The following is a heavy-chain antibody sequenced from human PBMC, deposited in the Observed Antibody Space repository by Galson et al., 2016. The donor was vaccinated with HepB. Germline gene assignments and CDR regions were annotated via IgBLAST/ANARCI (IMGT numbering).Heavy chain of an antibody. J-gene: IGHJ4*02. D-gene: IGHD1-1*01. CDR2: TGNKANSYTT. Sequence: SLRLSCAASGFTFSDHYMDWVRQAPGKGLEWVGRTGNKANSYTTEYAASVKGRFTISRDDSKNSLYLQMNSLKTEDTAVYYCATGATGTTDYWDQGTLVTVSS. V-gene: IGHV3-72*01. CDR3: ATGATGTTDY. CDR1: GFTFSDHY.